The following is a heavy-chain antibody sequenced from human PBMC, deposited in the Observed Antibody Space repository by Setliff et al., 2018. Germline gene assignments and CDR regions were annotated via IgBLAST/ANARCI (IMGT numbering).Heavy chain of an antibody. CDR3: ARGRSSGWSTDGY. V-gene: IGHV1-58*02. D-gene: IGHD6-19*01. CDR1: GYTFTDYH. CDR2: IVVGSGNT. J-gene: IGHJ4*02. Sequence: SVKVSCKASGYTFTDYHIRWVRQAPGQRLEWIGWIVVGSGNTNYAQKFQERVTITRDMSTSTAYMELRSLRSDDTAVYYCARGRSSGWSTDGYWGQGTLVTVSS.